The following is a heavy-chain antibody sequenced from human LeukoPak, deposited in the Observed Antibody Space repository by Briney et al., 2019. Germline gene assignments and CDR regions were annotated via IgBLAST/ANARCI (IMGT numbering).Heavy chain of an antibody. CDR2: ISYDGSHK. J-gene: IGHJ4*02. CDR1: GFTFSSYG. Sequence: PGRSLRLSCAASGFTFSSYGMHWVRQAPGKGLEWVAVISYDGSHKYYADSVKGRFTISRDNSKNTLYLQMNSLRAEDTAVYYCAKSHGYSYGFDYWGQGTLVTVSS. CDR3: AKSHGYSYGFDY. V-gene: IGHV3-30*18. D-gene: IGHD5-18*01.